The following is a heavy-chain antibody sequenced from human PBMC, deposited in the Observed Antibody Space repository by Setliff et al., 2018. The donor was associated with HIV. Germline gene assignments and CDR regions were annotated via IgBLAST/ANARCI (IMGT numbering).Heavy chain of an antibody. Sequence: ASVKVSCKASGYTLSEYYMHWVQQAPGKGLEWMGRIDPEDGETLYAEKFRGRVTMTADMSTNTAYLELGSLRSEDTAVYYCATFLLRDSTDPYYRPPGDFPLYYFDYWAQGTLVTVSS. D-gene: IGHD3-10*01. CDR2: IDPEDGET. CDR1: GYTLSEYY. CDR3: ATFLLRDSTDPYYRPPGDFPLYYFDY. V-gene: IGHV1-69-2*01. J-gene: IGHJ4*02.